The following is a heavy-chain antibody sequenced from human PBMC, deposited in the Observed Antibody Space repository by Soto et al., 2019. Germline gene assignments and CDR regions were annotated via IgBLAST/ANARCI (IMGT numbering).Heavy chain of an antibody. V-gene: IGHV1-3*01. J-gene: IGHJ5*01. CDR3: ARTGHSGSYDF. Sequence: ASVKVSCKASGYTFANYGIHWVRQAPGQRLEWMGWINAGDGGTKYSENFQGRVTITRDTSASTVYLGLSSLSSEDTASYYCARTGHSGSYDFWG. CDR1: GYTFANYG. D-gene: IGHD1-26*01. CDR2: INAGDGGT.